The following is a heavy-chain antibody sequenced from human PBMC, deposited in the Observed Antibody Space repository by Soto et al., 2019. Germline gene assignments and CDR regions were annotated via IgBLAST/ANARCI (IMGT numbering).Heavy chain of an antibody. CDR3: ASRCSGGSCYQDNGEGN. J-gene: IGHJ4*02. CDR2: IYSGGST. D-gene: IGHD2-15*01. Sequence: ESGGGLVQPGGSLRLSCAASGFTVSSNYMSWVRQAPGKGLEWVSVIYSGGSTYYADSVKGRFTISRDNSKNTLYLQMNSLRAEDTAVYYCASRCSGGSCYQDNGEGNWGQGTLVTVSS. CDR1: GFTVSSNY. V-gene: IGHV3-66*01.